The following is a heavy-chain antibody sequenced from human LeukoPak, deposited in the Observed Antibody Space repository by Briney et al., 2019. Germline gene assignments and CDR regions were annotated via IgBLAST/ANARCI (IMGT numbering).Heavy chain of an antibody. D-gene: IGHD3-10*01. J-gene: IGHJ4*02. CDR2: IRYDGSNK. CDR3: AKVPPRGSGSYNVDY. CDR1: GFTFSSYG. V-gene: IGHV3-30*02. Sequence: GGSLRLSCAASGFTFSSYGMHWVRQAPGKGLEWVAFIRYDGSNKYYADSVKGRFTISRDNSKNTLYLQMNSLRAEDTAVYYCAKVPPRGSGSYNVDYWGQGTLVTVSS.